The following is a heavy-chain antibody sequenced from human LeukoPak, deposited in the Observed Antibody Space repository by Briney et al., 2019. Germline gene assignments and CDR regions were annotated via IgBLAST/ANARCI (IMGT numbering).Heavy chain of an antibody. CDR3: ARDLVGIAARYADY. D-gene: IGHD6-6*01. CDR2: ISYDGGNK. Sequence: RPGGSLRLSCAASGLTFSSYAMHWVRQAPGKGLEWVAVISYDGGNKYYADSVKGRFTISRDNSKNTLYLQMNSLRAEDTAVYYCARDLVGIAARYADYWGQGTLVTVSS. CDR1: GLTFSSYA. J-gene: IGHJ4*02. V-gene: IGHV3-30-3*01.